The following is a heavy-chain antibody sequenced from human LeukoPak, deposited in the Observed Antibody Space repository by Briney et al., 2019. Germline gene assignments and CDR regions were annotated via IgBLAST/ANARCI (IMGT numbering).Heavy chain of an antibody. CDR2: ITGSGGTT. V-gene: IGHV3-23*01. Sequence: GGSLRLSCAASGFTFTAYAMSWVRQDPRTGLEWVSGITGSGGTTVYADSVKGRFTISRDNSRNTLFLQMNSLRVDDTAVYYCAMDPKGDYVGATSFDPWGRGTLVTVSS. CDR1: GFTFTAYA. CDR3: AMDPKGDYVGATSFDP. D-gene: IGHD4-17*01. J-gene: IGHJ5*02.